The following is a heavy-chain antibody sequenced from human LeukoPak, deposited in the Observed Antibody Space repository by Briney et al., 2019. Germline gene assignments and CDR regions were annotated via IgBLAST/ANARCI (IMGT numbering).Heavy chain of an antibody. V-gene: IGHV3-33*06. CDR2: NWIDGRVK. D-gene: IGHD3-3*01. J-gene: IGHJ4*02. CDR1: GFTFNTHG. CDR3: AKDTAVQFLEPAF. Sequence: GRSLRLSCAPSGFTFNTHGMHWVSHAPSNGLEWVAANWIDGRVKHYSDAVKGRFTISRDNSLNTLYLQMNRLRVEDTAIYYCAKDTAVQFLEPAFWGQGTLVTVSS.